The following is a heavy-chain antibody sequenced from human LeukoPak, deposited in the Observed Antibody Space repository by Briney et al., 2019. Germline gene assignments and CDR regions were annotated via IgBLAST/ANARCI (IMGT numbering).Heavy chain of an antibody. CDR2: IYTSGST. J-gene: IGHJ6*03. V-gene: IGHV4-61*02. CDR1: GGSISSGSYY. Sequence: PSETLSLTCTVSGGSISSGSYYWSWIRQPAGKGLEWIGRIYTSGSTNYNPSLKSRVTISVDTSKNQFSLKLSSVTAADTAVYYCARDGRGLGFYYYYMGVWGKGTTVTVSS. CDR3: ARDGRGLGFYYYYMGV.